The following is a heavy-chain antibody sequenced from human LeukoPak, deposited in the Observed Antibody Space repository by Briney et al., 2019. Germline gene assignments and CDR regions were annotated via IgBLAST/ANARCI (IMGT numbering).Heavy chain of an antibody. CDR1: GASISSTGYY. Sequence: SETLSLTCTVSGASISSTGYYWGWIRQPPGKRLEWIGSLFNSGVTYYSPFLKSRVSTSVDTSNNHFSLRLTSLTAADTAIYYCARHRVASAYSSFDYWGQGTLVTVSS. D-gene: IGHD2-15*01. CDR2: LFNSGVT. J-gene: IGHJ4*02. V-gene: IGHV4-39*01. CDR3: ARHRVASAYSSFDY.